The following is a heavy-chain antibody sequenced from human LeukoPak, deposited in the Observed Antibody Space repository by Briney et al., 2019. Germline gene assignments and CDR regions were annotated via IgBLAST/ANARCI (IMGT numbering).Heavy chain of an antibody. CDR3: ARGYYSGSPFDY. D-gene: IGHD1-26*01. Sequence: GGSLRLSCVASGFTSSNYDMHWVRHATGKGLEWVASFGTAGETYYPGSVKGRFTISRENAKNSLYLQTSSLRAEDTAVYYCARGYYSGSPFDYWGQGILVTVSS. J-gene: IGHJ4*02. CDR2: FGTAGET. CDR1: GFTSSNYD. V-gene: IGHV3-13*01.